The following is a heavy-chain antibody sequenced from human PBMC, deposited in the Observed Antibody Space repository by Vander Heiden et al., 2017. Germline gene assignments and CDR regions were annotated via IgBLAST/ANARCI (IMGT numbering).Heavy chain of an antibody. CDR1: GGPTRSTDYY. J-gene: IGHJ3*02. CDR2: IFYSGNT. Sequence: VHLQESGPGLAKPSQTLSLTCTVSGGPTRSTDYYWSWIRQPPGKGLGWIGYIFYSGNTYYNPSRKRRATISVDTSKNQFALNLSSVTEAETAVYYCASTVDTAAFRSFRAFDIWGQGRLVKVS. D-gene: IGHD5-18*01. V-gene: IGHV4-30-4*01. CDR3: ASTVDTAAFRSFRAFDI.